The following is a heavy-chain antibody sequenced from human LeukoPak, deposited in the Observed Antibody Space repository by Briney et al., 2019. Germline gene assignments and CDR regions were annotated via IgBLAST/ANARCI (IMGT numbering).Heavy chain of an antibody. V-gene: IGHV3-48*03. Sequence: GGSLRLSCAASRFTFSSYEMNWVRQAPGKGLEWVSYISSSGSTIYYADSVKGRFTISRDNAKNSLYLQMNSLRAEDTAVYYCARDRSGYSGYAFFDYWGQGTLVTVSS. CDR1: RFTFSSYE. J-gene: IGHJ4*02. CDR3: ARDRSGYSGYAFFDY. CDR2: ISSSGSTI. D-gene: IGHD5-12*01.